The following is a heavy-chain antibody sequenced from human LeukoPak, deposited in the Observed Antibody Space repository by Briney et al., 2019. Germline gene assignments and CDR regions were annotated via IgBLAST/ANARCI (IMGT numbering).Heavy chain of an antibody. D-gene: IGHD3-9*01. CDR1: GFTFSSYS. CDR3: AGSILTGYPNFDY. CDR2: ISSSSSYI. Sequence: GGSLRVSCAASGFTFSSYSMNWVRQAPGKGLEWVSSISSSSSYIYDADSVRGRFTISRDNAKNSLYLQMNSLRAEDTAVYYCAGSILTGYPNFDYWGQGTLVTVSS. V-gene: IGHV3-21*01. J-gene: IGHJ4*02.